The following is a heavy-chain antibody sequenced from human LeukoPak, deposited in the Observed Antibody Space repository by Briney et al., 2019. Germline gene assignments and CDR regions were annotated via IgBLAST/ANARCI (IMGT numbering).Heavy chain of an antibody. CDR3: ARGSIAAPYYYYFMDV. J-gene: IGHJ6*03. V-gene: IGHV3-7*01. CDR1: GFTFSTYW. D-gene: IGHD6-6*01. Sequence: PGGSLRLSCAASGFTFSTYWMTWVRQAPGKGLEWVANIKQDGSEKYYVDSVKGRFTISRDNAKNSLYLQTNSLRAEDTAVYYCARGSIAAPYYYYFMDVWGKGTTVTVSS. CDR2: IKQDGSEK.